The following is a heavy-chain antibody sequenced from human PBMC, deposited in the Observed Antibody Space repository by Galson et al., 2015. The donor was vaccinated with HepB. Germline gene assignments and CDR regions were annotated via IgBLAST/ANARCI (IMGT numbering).Heavy chain of an antibody. CDR2: ISYDGSNK. CDR1: GFTFSSYG. J-gene: IGHJ4*02. CDR3: AKWDWQQLIDY. D-gene: IGHD6-13*01. V-gene: IGHV3-30*18. Sequence: SLRLSCAASGFTFSSYGMHWVRQAPGKGLEWVAVISYDGSNKYYADSVKGRFTISRDNSKNTLYLQMNSLRAEDTAVYYCAKWDWQQLIDYWGQGTLVTVSS.